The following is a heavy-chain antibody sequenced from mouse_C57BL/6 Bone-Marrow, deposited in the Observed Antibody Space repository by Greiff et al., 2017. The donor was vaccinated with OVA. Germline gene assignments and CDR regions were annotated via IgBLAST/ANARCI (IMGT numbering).Heavy chain of an antibody. Sequence: QVHVKQPGAELVKPGASVKMSCKASGYTFTSYWITWVKQRPGQGLEWIGEIDPSDSYTNYNQKFKGKSTLTVDKSSSTAYMQLSSLTSEDSAVYYCARGIIYYGSSHWYFDGWGTGTTGPVSS. D-gene: IGHD1-1*01. CDR3: ARGIIYYGSSHWYFDG. CDR2: IDPSDSYT. CDR1: GYTFTSYW. J-gene: IGHJ1*03. V-gene: IGHV1-69*01.